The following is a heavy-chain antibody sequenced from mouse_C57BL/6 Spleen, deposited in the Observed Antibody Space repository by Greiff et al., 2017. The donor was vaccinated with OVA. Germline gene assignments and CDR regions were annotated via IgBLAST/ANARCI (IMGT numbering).Heavy chain of an antibody. CDR3: ARDGSSPAWFAY. Sequence: VQLKESGGDLVKPGGSLKLSCAASGFTFSSYGMSWVRQTPDKRLEWVATISSGGSYTYYPDSVKGRFTISRDNAKNTLYLQMSSLKSEDTAMYYCARDGSSPAWFAYWGQGTLVTVSA. J-gene: IGHJ3*01. D-gene: IGHD1-1*01. CDR1: GFTFSSYG. CDR2: ISSGGSYT. V-gene: IGHV5-6*01.